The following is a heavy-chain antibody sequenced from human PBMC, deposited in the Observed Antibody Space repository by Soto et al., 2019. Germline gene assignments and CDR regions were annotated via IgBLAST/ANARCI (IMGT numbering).Heavy chain of an antibody. Sequence: GASVKVSCKAAGYTFTGYYMHWVRQAPGQGLEWMGWINPNSGGTNYGQKFQGRVTMTRDTSISTAYMELSRLRSDDTAVYYWARCVASYYYGSGSYSPFDYWGQGTLVTVSS. D-gene: IGHD3-10*01. J-gene: IGHJ4*02. V-gene: IGHV1-2*02. CDR3: ARCVASYYYGSGSYSPFDY. CDR2: INPNSGGT. CDR1: GYTFTGYY.